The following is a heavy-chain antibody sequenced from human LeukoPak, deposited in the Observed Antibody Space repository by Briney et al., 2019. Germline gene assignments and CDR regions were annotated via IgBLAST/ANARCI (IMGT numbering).Heavy chain of an antibody. D-gene: IGHD6-13*01. CDR3: AKDTLPGIAAAGGLDY. J-gene: IGHJ4*02. Sequence: QPGRSLRLSCAASGFTFDDYAMPWVRQAPGKGLEWVSGISWNSGSIGYADSVKGRFTISRDNAKNSLYLQMNSLRAEDTALYYCAKDTLPGIAAAGGLDYWGQGTLVTVSS. CDR1: GFTFDDYA. CDR2: ISWNSGSI. V-gene: IGHV3-9*01.